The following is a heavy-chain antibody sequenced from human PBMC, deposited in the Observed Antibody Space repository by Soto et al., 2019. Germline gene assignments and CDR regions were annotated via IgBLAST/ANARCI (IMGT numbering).Heavy chain of an antibody. Sequence: EVQLVESGGGLVQPRGSLRLSCAASGFTFSSYEMNWVRQAPGKGLEWVSYIGSSGSTIYYADSVKGRFTISRDNARNSLYLQMNSLTAEDTAVYYCAREATKYDAFDIWGQGAMVTVSS. J-gene: IGHJ3*02. V-gene: IGHV3-48*03. CDR3: AREATKYDAFDI. D-gene: IGHD5-12*01. CDR2: IGSSGSTI. CDR1: GFTFSSYE.